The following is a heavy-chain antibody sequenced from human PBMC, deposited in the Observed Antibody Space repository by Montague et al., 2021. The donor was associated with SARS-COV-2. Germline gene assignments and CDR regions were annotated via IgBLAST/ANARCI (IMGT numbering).Heavy chain of an antibody. Sequence: SETRSLTCAVYGGSFSGHYWSWIRQPPGKGLEWIGEIIHSGSTNYNPSLKSRVTISVDTSKNQFSLKLSSVTAADTAVYYCARGNSHYYGSGSYYAHYYGMDVWGQGTTVTVSS. CDR3: ARGNSHYYGSGSYYAHYYGMDV. J-gene: IGHJ6*02. CDR1: GGSFSGHY. D-gene: IGHD3-10*01. CDR2: IIHSGST. V-gene: IGHV4-34*01.